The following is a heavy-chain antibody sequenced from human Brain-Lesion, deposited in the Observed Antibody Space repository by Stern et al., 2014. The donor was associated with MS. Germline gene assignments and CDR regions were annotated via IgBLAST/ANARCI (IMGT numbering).Heavy chain of an antibody. Sequence: VQLVESGPGLVKPSQTLSLTCTVSGGPISSHSYYWSWIRQPAGKGLEWIGRIYASGNTNYKPSLKSRVSISVDTSKTQLSLRLSSVTASDTAVYYCARDYGDLEFDLWGQGTLVTVSS. CDR2: IYASGNT. V-gene: IGHV4-61*02. J-gene: IGHJ4*02. CDR1: GGPISSHSYY. CDR3: ARDYGDLEFDL. D-gene: IGHD4-17*01.